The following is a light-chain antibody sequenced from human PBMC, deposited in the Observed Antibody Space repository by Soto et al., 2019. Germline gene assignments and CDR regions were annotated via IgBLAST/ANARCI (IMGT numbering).Light chain of an antibody. CDR2: AAI. CDR3: LQHNLYPLT. Sequence: DIQMTQSPSSLSASVGDRVTITCRASQGIRNDLAWYQQRPGKAPKRLISAAITSESGVPARFSGSGSGTEFTLTISGLQPEDFATYYCLQHNLYPLTFGPGTKVDIK. J-gene: IGKJ3*01. V-gene: IGKV1-17*01. CDR1: QGIRND.